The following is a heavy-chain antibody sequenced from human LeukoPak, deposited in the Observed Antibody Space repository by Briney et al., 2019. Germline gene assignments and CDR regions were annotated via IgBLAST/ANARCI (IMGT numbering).Heavy chain of an antibody. CDR2: MNPNSGYS. CDR3: ARSKTGSLGNWFDL. D-gene: IGHD1-1*01. J-gene: IGHJ5*02. CDR1: GYIFTSYD. V-gene: IGHV1-8*01. Sequence: ASVKVSCKASGYIFTSYDINWVRQATGQGLEWMGWMNPNSGYSGYAQKFQARVTMARNTSISTAYMELSNLRFEDTAVYYCARSKTGSLGNWFDLWGQGTLVTVSS.